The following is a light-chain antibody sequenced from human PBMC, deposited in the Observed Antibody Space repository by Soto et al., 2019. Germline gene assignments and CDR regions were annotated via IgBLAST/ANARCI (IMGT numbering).Light chain of an antibody. CDR2: DAS. V-gene: IGKV1-5*01. Sequence: DIQMTQSPSTLSASVGDRVTITCRAGQSINRWLAWYQQKPGKAPNLLIYDASSLDSGVPSRFSGSGSGTDFTLTISSLQPDDSATYYCQQYNSYWTFGQGTKVEIK. CDR1: QSINRW. CDR3: QQYNSYWT. J-gene: IGKJ1*01.